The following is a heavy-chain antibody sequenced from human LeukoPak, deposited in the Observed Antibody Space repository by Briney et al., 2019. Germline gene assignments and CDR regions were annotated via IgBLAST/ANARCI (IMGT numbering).Heavy chain of an antibody. CDR2: ISWNSGSI. CDR3: ATPAAGPRAEYSQH. CDR1: GFTFDDYA. Sequence: PGRSLRLSCAASGFTFDDYAMHWVRQAPGKGLEWVSGISWNSGSIGYADSVKGRFTTSRDNAKNSLYLQINSLRAEDTAVYYCATPAAGPRAEYSQHWGQGTLVIVSS. D-gene: IGHD6-13*01. V-gene: IGHV3-9*01. J-gene: IGHJ1*01.